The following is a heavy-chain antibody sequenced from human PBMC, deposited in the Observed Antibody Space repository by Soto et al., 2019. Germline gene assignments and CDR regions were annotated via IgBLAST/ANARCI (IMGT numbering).Heavy chain of an antibody. Sequence: GGSLRLSCAASGFTFSSYAMSWVRQAPGKGLEWVSAISGSGGSTYYADSVKGRFTISRDNSKNTLYLQMNSLRAEDTAVYYCARSAHPYYDILTGPAPYYYYYYMDVWGKGTTVTVSS. CDR3: ARSAHPYYDILTGPAPYYYYYYMDV. CDR2: ISGSGGST. D-gene: IGHD3-9*01. J-gene: IGHJ6*03. CDR1: GFTFSSYA. V-gene: IGHV3-23*01.